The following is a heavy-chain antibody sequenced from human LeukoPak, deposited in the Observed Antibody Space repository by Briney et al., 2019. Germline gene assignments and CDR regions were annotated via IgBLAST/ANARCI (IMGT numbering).Heavy chain of an antibody. CDR3: ARDLGIDYGSVDN. CDR2: ISSSSSTI. V-gene: IGHV3-48*04. D-gene: IGHD3-10*01. J-gene: IGHJ4*02. Sequence: PGGSLRLSCAASGFTVSSNYFSWVRQAPGKGLEWVSYISSSSSTIYYADSVKGRFTISRDNAKNSLYLQMNSLRAEDTAVYYCARDLGIDYGSVDNWGQGTLVTVSS. CDR1: GFTVSSNY.